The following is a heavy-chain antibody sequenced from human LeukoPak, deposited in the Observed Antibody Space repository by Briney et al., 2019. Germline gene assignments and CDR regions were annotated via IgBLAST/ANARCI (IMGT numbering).Heavy chain of an antibody. CDR3: SRLTASEPRLVSLDY. J-gene: IGHJ4*02. CDR2: IRSTSDPI. Sequence: GGSLRPSYEVSGFTFSTYSMNWVRQAPRKGLEWVSYIRSTSDPIYYADSVKDRFTISRDNAKNSLFLQMNSLRAEDTALRYSSRLTASEPRLVSLDYWGQGTLVSVST. D-gene: IGHD5-12*01. V-gene: IGHV3-48*04. CDR1: GFTFSTYS.